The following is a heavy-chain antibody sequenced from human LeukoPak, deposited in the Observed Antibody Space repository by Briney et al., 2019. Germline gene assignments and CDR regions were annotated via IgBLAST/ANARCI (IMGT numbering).Heavy chain of an antibody. CDR1: GGSISGSY. Sequence: KPSETLSLTCSVSGGSISGSYWSWIRQPPGKGVEWIGNIYYSGSTNFNPSLKSRVTVSVDTSKNQFSLQLSSVTAADTVVYYCARGPYYFDNWGQGTLVTVSS. V-gene: IGHV4-59*01. CDR3: ARGPYYFDN. J-gene: IGHJ4*02. CDR2: IYYSGST.